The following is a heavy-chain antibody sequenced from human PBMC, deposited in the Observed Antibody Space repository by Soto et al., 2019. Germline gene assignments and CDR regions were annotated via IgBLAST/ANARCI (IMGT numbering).Heavy chain of an antibody. CDR2: ISFDGSSE. D-gene: IGHD1-1*01. Sequence: HPGGSLRLSCVASGFTFSHYAMYWVRQAPGKGLEWVALISFDGSSEYYADSVKGRFTISRDNSKNTLYLQVNSLRREDTAVYYCARTSTTGTTLDSNYWGQGTLVTVSS. V-gene: IGHV3-30*03. J-gene: IGHJ4*02. CDR3: ARTSTTGTTLDSNY. CDR1: GFTFSHYA.